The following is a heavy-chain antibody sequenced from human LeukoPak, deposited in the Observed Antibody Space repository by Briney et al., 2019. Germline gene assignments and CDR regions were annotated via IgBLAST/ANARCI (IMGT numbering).Heavy chain of an antibody. D-gene: IGHD3-3*01. CDR1: GGSISSYY. CDR3: ARDLSVLRFLEWPTYGMDV. Sequence: SETLSLTCTVSGGSISSYYWSWIRQPAGKGLEWIGRIYTSGSTNYNPSLKSRATMSVDTSKNQFSLKLSSVTAADTAVYYCARDLSVLRFLEWPTYGMDVWGQGTTVTVSS. J-gene: IGHJ6*02. V-gene: IGHV4-4*07. CDR2: IYTSGST.